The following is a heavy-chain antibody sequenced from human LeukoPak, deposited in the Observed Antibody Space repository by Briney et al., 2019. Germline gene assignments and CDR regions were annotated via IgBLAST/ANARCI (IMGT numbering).Heavy chain of an antibody. D-gene: IGHD2-2*01. V-gene: IGHV3-23*01. CDR3: ASEGGVVPAAFVTHFDY. Sequence: GGSLRLSCAASGFTFSSYAMSWVRQAPGKGLEWVSAISGSGGSTYYADSVKGRFTISRDNSKNTLYLQMNSLRAEDTAVYYCASEGGVVPAAFVTHFDYWGQGTLVTVSS. J-gene: IGHJ4*02. CDR1: GFTFSSYA. CDR2: ISGSGGST.